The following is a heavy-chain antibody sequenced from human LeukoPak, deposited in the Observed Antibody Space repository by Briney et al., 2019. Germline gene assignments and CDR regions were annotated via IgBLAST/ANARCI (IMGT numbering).Heavy chain of an antibody. Sequence: GGSLRLSCAASGFTFSSYWMSWVRQAPGKGLEWVANIKKDGSEKYYVDSVKGRFTISRDSAKKSLYLQMISPRAEDTAVYYCARNRDSNWGQGTLVTVSS. CDR1: GFTFSSYW. CDR2: IKKDGSEK. J-gene: IGHJ4*02. D-gene: IGHD2-21*02. V-gene: IGHV3-7*04. CDR3: ARNRDSN.